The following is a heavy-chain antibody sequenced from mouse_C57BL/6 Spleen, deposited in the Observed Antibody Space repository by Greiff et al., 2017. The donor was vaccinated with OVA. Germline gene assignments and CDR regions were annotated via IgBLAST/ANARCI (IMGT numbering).Heavy chain of an antibody. J-gene: IGHJ3*01. CDR1: GFSLTSYG. Sequence: VQRVESGPGLVAPSQSLSITCTVSGFSLTSYGVDWVRQPPGKGLEWLGVIWGGGSTNYNSAHMSRLSTSKDNSKNQIFLKMNSMETDDTAMYYCATLPDWGQGTLVTVSA. CDR3: ATLPD. D-gene: IGHD5-1*01. V-gene: IGHV2-9*01. CDR2: IWGGGST.